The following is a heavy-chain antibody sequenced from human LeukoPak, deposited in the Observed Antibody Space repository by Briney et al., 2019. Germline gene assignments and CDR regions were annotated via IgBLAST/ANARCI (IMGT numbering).Heavy chain of an antibody. J-gene: IGHJ4*02. D-gene: IGHD3-3*01. V-gene: IGHV1-18*01. CDR1: GYTFTSYG. CDR3: ARVSPAAYYDFWSGVY. Sequence: ASAKVSCKASGYTFTSYGISWVRQAPGQGLEWMGWISAYNGNTNYAQKLQGRVTMTTDTSTSTAYMELRSLRSDDTAVYYCARVSPAAYYDFWSGVYWGQGTLVTVSS. CDR2: ISAYNGNT.